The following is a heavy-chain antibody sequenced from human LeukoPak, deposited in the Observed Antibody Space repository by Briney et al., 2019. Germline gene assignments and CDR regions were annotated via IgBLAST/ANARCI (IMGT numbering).Heavy chain of an antibody. J-gene: IGHJ6*02. Sequence: GGSLRLSCAASGFTFSDAWMSWVRQAPGKGLEWVGRIKSKTDGETTDYAAPVKGRYTISRDDSKNTLYLQMNSLKTEDNAVYYCALYRSMGLSMVSQFYYVMGVWGQGTTVSVSS. D-gene: IGHD5-18*01. CDR2: IKSKTDGETT. V-gene: IGHV3-15*05. CDR1: GFTFSDAW. CDR3: ALYRSMGLSMVSQFYYVMGV.